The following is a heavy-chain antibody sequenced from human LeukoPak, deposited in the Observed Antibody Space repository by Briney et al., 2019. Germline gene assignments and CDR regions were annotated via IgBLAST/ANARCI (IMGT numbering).Heavy chain of an antibody. Sequence: GGSLRLSCAASGFIFKSYWMSWVRQAPGKGLEWVAGIKQDGSEENYVDSVRGRFTISRDNAKKSLYLQMNSLRAEDTAVYYCARNPYDILTGCYKNPGGFDYWGQGTLVTVSS. V-gene: IGHV3-7*01. CDR3: ARNPYDILTGCYKNPGGFDY. J-gene: IGHJ4*02. CDR2: IKQDGSEE. D-gene: IGHD3-9*01. CDR1: GFIFKSYW.